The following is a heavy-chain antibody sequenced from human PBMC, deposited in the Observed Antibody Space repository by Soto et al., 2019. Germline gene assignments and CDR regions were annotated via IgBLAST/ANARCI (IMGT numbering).Heavy chain of an antibody. J-gene: IGHJ3*02. V-gene: IGHV4-4*01. CDR2: VHHSGRTGST. Sequence: QGQLQESGPGLVEYSGTLSLTCTVSSGAITNDDWWTWVRQSPGKGLEWIAEVHHSGRTGSTNYNPSLKSRASISVDKSNNQSSLRLSSVTAADTAVYCCTITTRAFCTSDIWGQGTTVTVSS. CDR3: TITTRAFCTSDI. CDR1: SGAITNDDW. D-gene: IGHD2-8*01.